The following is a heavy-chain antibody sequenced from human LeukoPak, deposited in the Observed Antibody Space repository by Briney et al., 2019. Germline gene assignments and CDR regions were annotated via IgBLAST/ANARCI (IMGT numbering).Heavy chain of an antibody. V-gene: IGHV3-9*01. CDR1: GFTFNDFA. J-gene: IGHJ6*02. CDR2: MSWNSGSI. Sequence: PGRALRLSCAASGFTFNDFAMHWVRQTPGKGLEGVAGMSWNSGSIGYADSVKGRFTISRDNGKNALYLEMNSLRAEDTALYYCVKDGAIFGVPITRGGMDVWGQGTTVTVSS. CDR3: VKDGAIFGVPITRGGMDV. D-gene: IGHD3-3*01.